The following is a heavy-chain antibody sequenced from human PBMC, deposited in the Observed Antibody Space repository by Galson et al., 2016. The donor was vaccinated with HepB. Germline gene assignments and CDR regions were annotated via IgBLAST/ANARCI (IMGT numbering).Heavy chain of an antibody. CDR2: INSDAGDT. V-gene: IGHV3-74*01. J-gene: IGHJ3*02. CDR3: ARARVGTYMGAFDI. CDR1: GFSITTNW. D-gene: IGHD2-2*01. Sequence: CAASGFSITTNWMYWVRRAPGKGLVWVSRINSDAGDTNYADSVKGRFTISSDKAKNTLYLQMNRLRAEDTAVYYCARARVGTYMGAFDIWGQVTMVIVSS.